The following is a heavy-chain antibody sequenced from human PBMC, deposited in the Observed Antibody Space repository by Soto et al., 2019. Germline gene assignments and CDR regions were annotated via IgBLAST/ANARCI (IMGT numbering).Heavy chain of an antibody. CDR2: IIPILGIA. CDR3: ASGEGPDENWFDP. J-gene: IGHJ5*02. CDR1: GGTFSSYT. V-gene: IGHV1-69*02. D-gene: IGHD3-10*01. Sequence: QVQLVQSGAEVKKPGSSVKVSCKASGGTFSSYTISWVRQAPGQGLEWMGRIIPILGIANYAQKFQGRVTITADKSTSTAYMELSSLRSEDTAVYYGASGEGPDENWFDPWGQGTLVTVSS.